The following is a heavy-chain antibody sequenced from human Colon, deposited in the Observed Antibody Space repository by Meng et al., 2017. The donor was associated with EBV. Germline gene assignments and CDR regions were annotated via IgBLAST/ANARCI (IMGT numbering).Heavy chain of an antibody. J-gene: IGHJ4*02. D-gene: IGHD2-21*02. CDR1: GGSLSSRNW. CDR3: ARVGAYCGGDCYHPR. V-gene: IGHV4-4*02. Sequence: QVPVQGSGPGLVKPSGTLSLTCAVSGGSLSSRNWWSWVRQPPGKGLEWIGEIYHSGSTNYNPSLKSRVTISVDESKNQFSLRLSSVTAADTAVYYCARVGAYCGGDCYHPRWGQGTLVTVSS. CDR2: IYHSGST.